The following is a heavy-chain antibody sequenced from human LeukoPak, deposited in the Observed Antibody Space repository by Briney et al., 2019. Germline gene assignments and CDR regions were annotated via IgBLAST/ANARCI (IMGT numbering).Heavy chain of an antibody. CDR2: ISASGNT. V-gene: IGHV4-4*07. D-gene: IGHD3-3*01. CDR1: GGSISNYY. CDR3: ASRSSIWSGYQDTLYYFDS. Sequence: SETLSLTCTVSGGSISNYYWSWIRQPAGKGLEWVGRISASGNTNYNPSLKSRVTMSVDTSKNQFSLKLSSVTAADTAVYYCASRSSIWSGYQDTLYYFDSWGQGTLVTVSS. J-gene: IGHJ4*02.